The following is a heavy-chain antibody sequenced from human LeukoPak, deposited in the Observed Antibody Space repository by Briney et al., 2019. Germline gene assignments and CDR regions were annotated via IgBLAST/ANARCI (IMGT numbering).Heavy chain of an antibody. J-gene: IGHJ4*02. CDR1: GFTFSSYD. Sequence: GSLRLSCAASGFTFSSYDMHWVRQATGKGLEWVSAIGTAGDTYYPGSVKGRFTISRENAKNSLYLQMNSLRAGDTAVYYCARQGPYSNYDYWGQGTLVTVSS. D-gene: IGHD4-11*01. V-gene: IGHV3-13*01. CDR2: IGTAGDT. CDR3: ARQGPYSNYDY.